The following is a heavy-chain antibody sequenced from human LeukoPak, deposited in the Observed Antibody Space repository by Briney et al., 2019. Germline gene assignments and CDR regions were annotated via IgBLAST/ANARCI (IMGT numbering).Heavy chain of an antibody. CDR2: FNDCGSTT. J-gene: IGHJ5*02. V-gene: IGHV3-74*01. CDR3: ARIQTVPGSEGS. Sequence: GGSLRLPCAASGFTFRIWWTHWVRRSRGRGLVCVSRFNDCGSTTNYAHSVRGGFPISRDNGKNKLYLQMNSPRAENTALYYCARIQTVPGSEGSWGQGTLVTVSS. CDR1: GFTFRIWW. D-gene: IGHD6-19*01.